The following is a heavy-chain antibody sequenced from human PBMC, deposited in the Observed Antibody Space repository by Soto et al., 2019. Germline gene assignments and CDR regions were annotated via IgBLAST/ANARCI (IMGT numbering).Heavy chain of an antibody. Sequence: PSETLSLTCSVSGGSISSSSYYWNWIRQSPGKGLEWIGSVYYSGTTYYNPSLKRRVTISVDTYNQFSLKLNSVTAADTAVYFCARLTSRQIPNNYYWYIHVWGKGSTVTVSS. CDR1: GGSISSSSYY. CDR2: VYYSGTT. D-gene: IGHD2-21*01. CDR3: ARLTSRQIPNNYYWYIHV. J-gene: IGHJ6*03. V-gene: IGHV4-39*01.